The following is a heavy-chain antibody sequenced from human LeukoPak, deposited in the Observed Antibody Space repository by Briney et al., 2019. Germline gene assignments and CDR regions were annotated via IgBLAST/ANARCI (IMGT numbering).Heavy chain of an antibody. D-gene: IGHD3-10*01. Sequence: GGSLRLSCAASGFTFRTYWMHWVRQTPGQGLVWVSRINSDGSTTNYADSVKGRFTVSRDNAQNTLYLQMSSLRTEDTAVYYCARAGNYYFEYWGQGALVTVSS. CDR2: INSDGSTT. CDR1: GFTFRTYW. V-gene: IGHV3-74*01. CDR3: ARAGNYYFEY. J-gene: IGHJ4*02.